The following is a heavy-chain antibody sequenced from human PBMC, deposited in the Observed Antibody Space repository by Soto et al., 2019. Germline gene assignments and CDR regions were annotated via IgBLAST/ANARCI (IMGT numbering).Heavy chain of an antibody. V-gene: IGHV4-59*01. D-gene: IGHD2-15*01. CDR1: GDSISSYY. CDR2: IYYSGRT. CDR3: ARGHLGITTTGTWYDFDY. Sequence: SETLSLTCTVSGDSISSYYWTWIRQPPGKGLEYIGYIYYSGRTYYNPSLKSRVTISVDTSKNQFSLKLSSVTAADTAVYYCARGHLGITTTGTWYDFDYWGQGTLVTVS. J-gene: IGHJ4*02.